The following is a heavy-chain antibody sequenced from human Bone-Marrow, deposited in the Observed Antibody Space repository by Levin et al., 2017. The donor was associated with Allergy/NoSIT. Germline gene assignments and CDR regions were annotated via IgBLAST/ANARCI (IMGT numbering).Heavy chain of an antibody. CDR1: GYSFTGNY. CDR3: ARGDPLGDFWSADYQYQYGVDV. J-gene: IGHJ6*02. CDR2: INPNSGGT. D-gene: IGHD3-3*01. V-gene: IGHV1-2*02. Sequence: EASVKVSCKASGYSFTGNYMHWVRQAPGQGLEWMGWINPNSGGTNYAQKFQGRVTMTRDASITTAYMELIGLISDDTAVYYCARGDPLGDFWSADYQYQYGVDVWGQGTTVIVSS.